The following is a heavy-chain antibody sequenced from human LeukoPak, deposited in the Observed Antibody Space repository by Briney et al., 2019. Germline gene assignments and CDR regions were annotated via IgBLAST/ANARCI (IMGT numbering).Heavy chain of an antibody. Sequence: GGSLRLSCAASGFTFSNYEMNWVRQAPGKGLEWVSYISSSGSTIYYADSVKGRFTISRDNAKNSLYLQMNSLRADDTAVYYCARDHLGYSFDYWGQGTLVTVSS. CDR3: ARDHLGYSFDY. CDR1: GFTFSNYE. CDR2: ISSSGSTI. J-gene: IGHJ4*02. V-gene: IGHV3-48*03.